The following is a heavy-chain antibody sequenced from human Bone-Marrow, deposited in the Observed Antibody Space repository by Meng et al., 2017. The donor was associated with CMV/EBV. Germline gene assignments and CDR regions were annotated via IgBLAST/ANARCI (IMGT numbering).Heavy chain of an antibody. CDR1: GITFSCHG. CDR2: IRYDGSNK. Sequence: GGFLGPSCATSGITFSCHGMHLVRPAPGKGLEWVAFIRYDGSNKYYADSVEGRFTISRDNSKNTLYLQMNSLRAEDTAVYYCAKESLGVDDQYDWFDPWGQGTLVTVYS. J-gene: IGHJ5*02. CDR3: AKESLGVDDQYDWFDP. D-gene: IGHD3-3*01. V-gene: IGHV3-30*02.